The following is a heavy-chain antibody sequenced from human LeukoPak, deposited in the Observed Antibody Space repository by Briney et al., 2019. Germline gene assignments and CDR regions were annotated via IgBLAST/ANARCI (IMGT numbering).Heavy chain of an antibody. CDR1: VYTFTGYD. CDR2: INPNSGGT. Sequence: ASVKVSCKASVYTFTGYDMHCVRQAPGQGLEWMGWINPNSGGTNYAQKFQGRVTMTRDTSISTAYMELSRLRSDDTAVYYCARVQGVDYWGQGTLVTVSS. D-gene: IGHD1-26*01. CDR3: ARVQGVDY. J-gene: IGHJ4*02. V-gene: IGHV1-2*02.